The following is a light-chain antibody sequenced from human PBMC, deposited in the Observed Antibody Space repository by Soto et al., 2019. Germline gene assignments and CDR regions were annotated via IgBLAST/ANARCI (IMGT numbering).Light chain of an antibody. J-gene: IGLJ2*01. Sequence: QSALTQPRSVSGSPGQSVTISCTGTSSDVGGYNYVSWYQQHPGKAPKLMIYDVSKRPSGVPDRFSGSKSGNTASLTISGLQAEDEADYYCCSYAGSYRFGRGTKLTVL. CDR2: DVS. V-gene: IGLV2-11*01. CDR3: CSYAGSYR. CDR1: SSDVGGYNY.